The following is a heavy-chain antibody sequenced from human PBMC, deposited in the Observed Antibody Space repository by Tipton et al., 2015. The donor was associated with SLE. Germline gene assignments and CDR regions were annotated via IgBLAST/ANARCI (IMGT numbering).Heavy chain of an antibody. J-gene: IGHJ5*02. D-gene: IGHD3-3*01. V-gene: IGHV3-33*08. Sequence: SLRLSCAASGFTVSSNEMSWVRQAPGKGLEWVAIIWYDGSNEYYADSVKGRFTISRDNSENKLYLQMNSLSAEDTAVYYCARERITIFGVVTSPWFVPWGQGTLVTVSS. CDR1: GFTVSSNE. CDR2: IWYDGSNE. CDR3: ARERITIFGVVTSPWFVP.